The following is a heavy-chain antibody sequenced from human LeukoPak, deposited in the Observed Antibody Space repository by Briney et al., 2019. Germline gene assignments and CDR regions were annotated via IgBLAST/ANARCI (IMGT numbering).Heavy chain of an antibody. Sequence: SQTLSLTCTVSGGSISSGSYYWSWIRQPAGKGLEWIGRIYTSGSTNYNPSLKSRVTISVDTSKNQFSLKLSSVTAADTAVYYCARGDGDYPNSFDYWGQGTLVTVSS. CDR3: ARGDGDYPNSFDY. CDR2: IYTSGST. CDR1: GGSISSGSYY. D-gene: IGHD4-17*01. J-gene: IGHJ4*02. V-gene: IGHV4-61*02.